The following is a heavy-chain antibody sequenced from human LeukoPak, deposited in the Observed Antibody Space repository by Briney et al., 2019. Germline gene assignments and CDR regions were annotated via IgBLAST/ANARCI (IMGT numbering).Heavy chain of an antibody. V-gene: IGHV3-23*01. CDR3: AKWGRRYCSSTSCYRSPEPPPH. J-gene: IGHJ4*02. D-gene: IGHD2-2*02. Sequence: GGSLRLSCAASGFTFSSYAMSWVRQAPGKGLEWVSAISGSGGSTYYADSVKGRFTISRDNSKNTLYLQMNSLRAEDTAVYYCAKWGRRYCSSTSCYRSPEPPPHWGQGTLVTVSS. CDR1: GFTFSSYA. CDR2: ISGSGGST.